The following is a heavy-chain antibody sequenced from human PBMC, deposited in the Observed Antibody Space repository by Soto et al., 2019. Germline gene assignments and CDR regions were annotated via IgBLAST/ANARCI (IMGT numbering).Heavy chain of an antibody. V-gene: IGHV4-30-2*01. CDR2: IFRSGST. J-gene: IGHJ4*02. CDR3: ARGRGSYSAGFDY. Sequence: SETLSLTCAVFGGSITSGGYSWSWIRQPPGKGLEWIGYIFRSGSTSYTPSLKSRVTISLDRSKNQFSLNLSSVTAADTAVYFCARGRGSYSAGFDYWGQGALVTVSS. CDR1: GGSITSGGYS. D-gene: IGHD1-26*01.